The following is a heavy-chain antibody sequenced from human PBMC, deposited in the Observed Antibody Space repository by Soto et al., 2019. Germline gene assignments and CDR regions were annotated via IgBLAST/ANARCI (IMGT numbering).Heavy chain of an antibody. CDR2: INAGNGNT. CDR3: ARVYCSSTSCYTFDY. Sequence: QVQLVQSGAEVKKPGASVKVSCKASGYTFTSYAMHWVRQAPGQRLEWMGWINAGNGNTKYSQKFQGRVTITRDTSARTAYMELSSLRSEDTAVYYCARVYCSSTSCYTFDYWGQGTLVTVSS. V-gene: IGHV1-3*01. J-gene: IGHJ4*02. CDR1: GYTFTSYA. D-gene: IGHD2-2*02.